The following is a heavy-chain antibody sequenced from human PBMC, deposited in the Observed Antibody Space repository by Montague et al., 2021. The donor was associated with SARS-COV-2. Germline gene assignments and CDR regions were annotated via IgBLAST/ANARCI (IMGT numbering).Heavy chain of an antibody. Sequence: SETLSLTCTVSGGSVNSGNYFWNWIRQPPGKGLEWIGYIYYSGSTNYNPSLKSRVTISVDTSKNQFSLRLSSVTAADTAVYYCARHSGRDTIFGVVIIFDAFDIWGQGTMVTVSS. CDR1: GGSVNSGNYF. D-gene: IGHD3-3*01. J-gene: IGHJ3*02. V-gene: IGHV4-61*01. CDR2: IYYSGST. CDR3: ARHSGRDTIFGVVIIFDAFDI.